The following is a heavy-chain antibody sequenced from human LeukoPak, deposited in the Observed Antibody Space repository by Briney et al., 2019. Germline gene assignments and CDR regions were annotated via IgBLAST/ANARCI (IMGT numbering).Heavy chain of an antibody. V-gene: IGHV3-53*01. Sequence: GGSLRLSCAASGLIVNSNYMSWVRQAPGKGLEWVSVIYSDGSTYYEDSVKGRFTISRDNSRNTLYLQMNSLRAEDTAVYYCARALFLDYWGQGTLVTVSS. CDR1: GLIVNSNY. CDR2: IYSDGST. J-gene: IGHJ4*02. D-gene: IGHD3-10*02. CDR3: ARALFLDY.